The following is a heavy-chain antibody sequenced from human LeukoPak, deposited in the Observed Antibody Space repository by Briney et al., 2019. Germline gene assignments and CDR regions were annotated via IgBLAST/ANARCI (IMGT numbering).Heavy chain of an antibody. Sequence: SETLSLTCAVYGGSFSDYYWSWIRQPPGKGLESIGDINHSGSTNYNPSLKSRVTISVATSKNQFSLKLSSVTAADTAVYYCARGPPLGIAAAGTEDYWGQGTLVTVSS. CDR3: ARGPPLGIAAAGTEDY. CDR1: GGSFSDYY. J-gene: IGHJ4*02. D-gene: IGHD6-13*01. CDR2: INHSGST. V-gene: IGHV4-34*01.